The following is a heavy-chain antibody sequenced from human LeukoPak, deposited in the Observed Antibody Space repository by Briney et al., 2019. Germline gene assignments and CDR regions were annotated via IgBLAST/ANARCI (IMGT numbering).Heavy chain of an antibody. CDR1: GFTFSGYG. J-gene: IGHJ4*02. V-gene: IGHV3-NL1*01. Sequence: GGSLRLSCAASGFTFSGYGMHWVRQAPGKGLEWVSVIYSGGSTYYAASVEGRFSISRDNSKNTVYLQMNNLRVDDTAVYYCARAGPIDYWGQGTLVTVSS. CDR3: ARAGPIDY. CDR2: IYSGGST.